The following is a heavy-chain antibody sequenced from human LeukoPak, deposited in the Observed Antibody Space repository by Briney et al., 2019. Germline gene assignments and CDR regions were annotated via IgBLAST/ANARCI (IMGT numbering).Heavy chain of an antibody. Sequence: SVKVSCKASGGTFNNYPISWVRQAPGQGLEWMGGIIPIFGTANYAQKFQGRVTITADESTSTAYMELSSLRSEDTAVYYCARGTVLLWFGEAQAAFDIWGQGTMVTVSS. CDR2: IIPIFGTA. CDR1: GGTFNNYP. D-gene: IGHD3-10*01. CDR3: ARGTVLLWFGEAQAAFDI. J-gene: IGHJ3*02. V-gene: IGHV1-69*13.